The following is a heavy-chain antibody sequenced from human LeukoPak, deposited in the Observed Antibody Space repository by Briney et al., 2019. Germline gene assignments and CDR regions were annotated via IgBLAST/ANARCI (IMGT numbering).Heavy chain of an antibody. CDR3: ARDRLDTYYDFWSGCYYYGMDV. CDR2: IYHSGST. V-gene: IGHV4-4*02. D-gene: IGHD3-3*01. CDR1: GGSISSSNW. Sequence: KSSETLSLTCAVSGGSISSSNWWSWVRQPPGKGLEWIGEIYHSGSTNYNPSLKSRVTISVDKSKNQFSLKLSSVTAADTAVYYCARDRLDTYYDFWSGCYYYGMDVWGQGTTVTVSS. J-gene: IGHJ6*02.